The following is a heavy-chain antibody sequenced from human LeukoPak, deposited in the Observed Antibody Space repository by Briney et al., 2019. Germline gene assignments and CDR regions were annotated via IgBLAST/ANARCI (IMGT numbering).Heavy chain of an antibody. Sequence: ASVKVSCKASGYTFTSYGISWVRQAPGQGLEWMGWISGYNGNTNYAQKLQGRVTMTTDTSTSTAYMELRSLRSDDTAVYYCARDPHVICGDPRHPPGYWGQGTLVTVSS. CDR3: ARDPHVICGDPRHPPGY. J-gene: IGHJ4*02. D-gene: IGHD4-17*01. CDR2: ISGYNGNT. CDR1: GYTFTSYG. V-gene: IGHV1-18*01.